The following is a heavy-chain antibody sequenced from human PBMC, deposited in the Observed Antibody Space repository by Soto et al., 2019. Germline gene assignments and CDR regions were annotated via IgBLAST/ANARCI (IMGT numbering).Heavy chain of an antibody. CDR2: IIPIFGTA. V-gene: IGHV1-69*01. J-gene: IGHJ4*02. CDR3: ASTSGSYPPDNRGPPDY. D-gene: IGHD1-26*01. CDR1: GGTFSSYA. Sequence: QVQLVQSGAEVKKPGSSVKVSCKASGGTFSSYAISWVRQAPGQGLEWMGGIIPIFGTANYAQKFQGRVTITADEYTSTAYMELSSLGSEDTAVYYCASTSGSYPPDNRGPPDYWGQGTLVTVSS.